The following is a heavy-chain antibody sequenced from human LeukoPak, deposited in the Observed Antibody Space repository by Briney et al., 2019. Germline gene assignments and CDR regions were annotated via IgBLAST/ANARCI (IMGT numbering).Heavy chain of an antibody. CDR2: IYYTGST. CDR1: GGSISSYY. CDR3: VRDEGSSYPFDY. D-gene: IGHD2-2*01. J-gene: IGHJ4*02. Sequence: SETLSLTCTVSGGSISSYYWGWVRQPPGKGLEWIGSIYYTGSTYYNPSLKSRVTISLETSKNQFSLNLSSVTAADTAVYFCVRDEGSSYPFDYWGQGTLVTVSS. V-gene: IGHV4-39*07.